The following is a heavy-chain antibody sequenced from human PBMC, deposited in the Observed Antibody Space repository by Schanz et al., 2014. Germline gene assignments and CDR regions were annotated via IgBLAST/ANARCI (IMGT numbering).Heavy chain of an antibody. CDR1: GFTFNNYA. CDR3: AKDTRMTPAGTGVFFDY. CDR2: LSAGADRI. J-gene: IGHJ4*02. D-gene: IGHD6-13*01. Sequence: EVQLVEYGGGLVQPGGSLRLSCAASGFTFNNYAMGWVRQAPGKGLEWVSALSAGADRIYYANSVKGRFTVTRDNSKNTLYLPMNSLTAEDTAVYFCAKDTRMTPAGTGVFFDYWGQGTLVTVSS. V-gene: IGHV3-23*04.